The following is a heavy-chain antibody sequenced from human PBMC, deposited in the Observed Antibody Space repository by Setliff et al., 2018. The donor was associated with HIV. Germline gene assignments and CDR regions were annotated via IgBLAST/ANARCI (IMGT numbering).Heavy chain of an antibody. CDR1: GFTFSSYS. D-gene: IGHD3-3*01. Sequence: GGSLRLSCAASGFTFSSYSMNWVRQAPGKGLEWVSYISSSSSSIYHADSVRGRFTISRDNAKNSLYLQMNSLRAEDTAVYYCASSTYYNFWSANSHYYGMDVWGQGTTVTVSS. CDR3: ASSTYYNFWSANSHYYGMDV. J-gene: IGHJ6*02. CDR2: ISSSSSSI. V-gene: IGHV3-48*04.